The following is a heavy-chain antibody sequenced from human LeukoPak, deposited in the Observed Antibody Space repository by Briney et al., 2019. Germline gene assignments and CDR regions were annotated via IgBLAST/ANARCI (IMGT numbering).Heavy chain of an antibody. CDR1: GGSISSYY. CDR2: IYTSGST. D-gene: IGHD6-19*01. V-gene: IGHV4-4*09. CDR3: ASSSGWYGDAFDI. Sequence: PSETLSLTCTVSGGSISSYYWSWIRQPPGKGLEWIGYIYTSGSTNYNPSLKSRVTISVDTSKNQFSLKLSSVTAADTAVYYCASSSGWYGDAFDIWGQGTMVTVSS. J-gene: IGHJ3*02.